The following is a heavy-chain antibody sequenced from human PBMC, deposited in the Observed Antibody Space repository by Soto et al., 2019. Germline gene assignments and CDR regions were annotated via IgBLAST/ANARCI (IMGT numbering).Heavy chain of an antibody. CDR3: AREFIVATRSGWFDP. CDR1: GGSISSGDYY. V-gene: IGHV4-30-4*01. Sequence: SETLSLTCTVSGGSISSGDYYWSWIRQPPGKGLEWIGYIYYSGSTYYNPSLKSRVTISVDTSKNQFSLKLSSVTAADTAVYYCAREFIVATRSGWFDPWGQGTQVTVSS. CDR2: IYYSGST. D-gene: IGHD5-12*01. J-gene: IGHJ5*02.